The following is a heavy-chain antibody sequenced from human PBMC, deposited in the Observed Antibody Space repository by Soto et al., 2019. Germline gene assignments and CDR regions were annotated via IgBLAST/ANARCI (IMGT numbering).Heavy chain of an antibody. V-gene: IGHV4-39*01. CDR1: GGSISGSGYY. Sequence: SETLSLTCTVSGGSISGSGYYWGWIRQPPGKGLEWIGTIYYSGSTYSKSSLKNRVNISVDTTKNQFSLKLSSVTAADTSIYYCARHYGAFDPWGLGTLVTVSS. CDR3: ARHYGAFDP. CDR2: IYYSGST. D-gene: IGHD4-17*01. J-gene: IGHJ5*02.